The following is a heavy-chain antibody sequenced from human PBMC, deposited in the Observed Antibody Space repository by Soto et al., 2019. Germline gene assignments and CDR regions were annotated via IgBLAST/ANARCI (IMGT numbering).Heavy chain of an antibody. J-gene: IGHJ4*02. CDR2: IDPSDSYT. CDR1: GYSFTSYW. V-gene: IGHV5-10-1*01. Sequence: PGESLKISCKGSGYSFTSYWITWVRQMPGKGLEWMGKIDPSDSYTNYSPSFQGHVTISADKSISTAHLQWSSLKASDTAMYYCAVSQLSSGWSDYWGQGTLVTVSS. CDR3: AVSQLSSGWSDY. D-gene: IGHD6-19*01.